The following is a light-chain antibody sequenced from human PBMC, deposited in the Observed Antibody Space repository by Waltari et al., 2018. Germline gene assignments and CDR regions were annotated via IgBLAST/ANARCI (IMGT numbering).Light chain of an antibody. CDR1: QSVSRS. CDR3: QHYVRLPVS. Sequence: DIVMTQSPLSLPVTPGEPASISCRASQSVSRSLAWYQQKLGQAPRLLIYGASSRATGVPDRFSGSGSGTDFSLTISRLEPEDFAVYYCQHYVRLPVSFGQGTKVEIK. J-gene: IGKJ1*01. CDR2: GAS. V-gene: IGKV3-20*01.